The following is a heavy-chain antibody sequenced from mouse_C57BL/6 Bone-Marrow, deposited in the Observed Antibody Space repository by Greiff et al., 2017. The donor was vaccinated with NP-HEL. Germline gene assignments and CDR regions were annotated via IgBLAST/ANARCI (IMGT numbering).Heavy chain of an antibody. J-gene: IGHJ3*01. Sequence: QQSCKASGYTFTSYWMHWVKQRPGRGLEWIGRIDPNSGGTKYNEKFKSKATLTVDKPSSTAYMQLSSLTSEDSAVYYCARSYYGSSYDWFAYWGQGTLVTVSA. CDR2: IDPNSGGT. V-gene: IGHV1-72*01. D-gene: IGHD1-1*01. CDR1: GYTFTSYW. CDR3: ARSYYGSSYDWFAY.